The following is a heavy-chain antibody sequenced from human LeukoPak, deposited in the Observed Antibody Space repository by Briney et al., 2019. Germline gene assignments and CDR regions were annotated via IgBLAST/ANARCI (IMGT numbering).Heavy chain of an antibody. D-gene: IGHD7-27*01. J-gene: IGHJ4*02. CDR1: GFTFSSHS. CDR2: ISGSGGST. Sequence: HTGGSLRLSCAASGFTFSSHSMSWVRQAPGKGLEWVSAISGSGGSTYYADSVKGRFTISRDNSKNTLYLQMNSLRAEDTAVYYCAKPNWGWDPFDYWGQGTLVTVSS. V-gene: IGHV3-23*01. CDR3: AKPNWGWDPFDY.